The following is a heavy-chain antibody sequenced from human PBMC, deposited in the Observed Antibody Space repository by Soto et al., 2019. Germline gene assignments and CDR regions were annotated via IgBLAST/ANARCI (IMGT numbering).Heavy chain of an antibody. CDR1: GGTSSSYA. D-gene: IGHD6-13*01. Sequence: QVQLVQSGAEVKKPGSSVKVSCKASGGTSSSYAISWVRQAPGQGLEWMGGIIPIFGTANYAQKFQGRVTITADESTSTAYMELSSLRSEDTAVYYCARGEQQLVPPYYYGMDVWGQGTTVTVSS. CDR3: ARGEQQLVPPYYYGMDV. CDR2: IIPIFGTA. J-gene: IGHJ6*02. V-gene: IGHV1-69*01.